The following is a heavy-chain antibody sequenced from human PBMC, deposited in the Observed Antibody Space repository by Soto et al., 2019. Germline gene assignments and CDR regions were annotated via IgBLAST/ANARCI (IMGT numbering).Heavy chain of an antibody. J-gene: IGHJ4*02. CDR2: IYYSGST. CDR1: GGSTNDFY. V-gene: IGHV4-59*01. D-gene: IGHD6-6*01. CDR3: ARVGGVAARTFDY. Sequence: TATLSLTCTVSGGSTNDFYWSWIRQPPGKGLEWIGYIYYSGSTDYNPSVKGRVTISVDTSKNQFSLKLRSVTAADTAVYYCARVGGVAARTFDYWGQGTLVTVSS.